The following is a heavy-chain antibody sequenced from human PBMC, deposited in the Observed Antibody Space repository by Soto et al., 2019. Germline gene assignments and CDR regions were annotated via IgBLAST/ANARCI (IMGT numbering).Heavy chain of an antibody. J-gene: IGHJ3*02. CDR1: GFAFTHYF. D-gene: IGHD3-10*01. V-gene: IGHV1-46*01. CDR3: ARDRRITLAFDI. Sequence: ASVKVSCKASGFAFTHYFIHWVRQAPGQGLEWMGIINPSGGTTNYAQRFRDRVTSTSDTSTSTVFMELTSLTSDDTAVYYCARDRRITLAFDIWGQGTLVTVSS. CDR2: INPSGGTT.